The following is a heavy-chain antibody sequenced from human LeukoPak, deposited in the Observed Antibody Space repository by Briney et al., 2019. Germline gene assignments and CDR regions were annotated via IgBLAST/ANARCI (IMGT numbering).Heavy chain of an antibody. Sequence: SETLSLTCTVSGGSISNYYWSWIRQPPGKGLEWIGYIYYSGSTNYNPSLKSRVTISVDTSKNQFSLKLSSVTAADTAVYYCARHLADRGYDEGLFDYWGQGTLVTVSS. CDR3: ARHLADRGYDEGLFDY. V-gene: IGHV4-59*08. J-gene: IGHJ4*02. D-gene: IGHD5-12*01. CDR2: IYYSGST. CDR1: GGSISNYY.